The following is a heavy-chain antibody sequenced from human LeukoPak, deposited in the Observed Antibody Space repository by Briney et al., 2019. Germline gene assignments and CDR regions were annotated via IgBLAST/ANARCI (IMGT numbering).Heavy chain of an antibody. CDR1: GGSIRSYY. J-gene: IGHJ4*02. CDR2: IYYSGTT. CDR3: ARGVYIAAAQYGY. V-gene: IGHV4-59*01. Sequence: PSETPSFTCTVSGGSIRSYYWSWIRQPPGKGQKMLRYIYYSGTTNYNPSLKSRVTISVDTSKNQFSLKLSSVTAADTAVYYCARGVYIAAAQYGYWGQGTLVTVSS. D-gene: IGHD6-13*01.